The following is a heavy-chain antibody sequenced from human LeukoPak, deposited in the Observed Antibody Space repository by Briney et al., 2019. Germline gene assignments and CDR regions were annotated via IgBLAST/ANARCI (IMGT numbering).Heavy chain of an antibody. Sequence: PSETLSLTCTVSGYSLSSGYYWGWIRQPPGKGLEWIGSIYHSGSTYYNPSLKSRVTISVDTSKNQFSMKLSSVTAADTAVYYCARDSRFLGWLLSRDNWFDPWGQGTLVTVSS. D-gene: IGHD3-3*01. CDR2: IYHSGST. J-gene: IGHJ5*02. V-gene: IGHV4-38-2*02. CDR3: ARDSRFLGWLLSRDNWFDP. CDR1: GYSLSSGYY.